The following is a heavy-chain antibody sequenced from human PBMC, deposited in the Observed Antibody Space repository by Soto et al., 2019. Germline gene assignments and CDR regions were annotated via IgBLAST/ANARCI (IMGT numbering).Heavy chain of an antibody. J-gene: IGHJ4*02. V-gene: IGHV4-59*01. Sequence: SETLSLTCTVSGGSIDNYYWSWIRQPPGKGLEWIGYIYYSGSTNYNPSLKSRVTISVDTSKNQFSLKLSSVTAADTAVYYCARGTLFDYWGQGTLVTVSS. CDR1: GGSIDNYY. CDR3: ARGTLFDY. CDR2: IYYSGST.